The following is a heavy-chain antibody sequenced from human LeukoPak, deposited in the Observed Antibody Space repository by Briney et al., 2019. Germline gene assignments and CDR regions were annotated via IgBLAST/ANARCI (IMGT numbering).Heavy chain of an antibody. Sequence: SETLSLTCTVSGGSISSYYWSWIRQPAGKGLEWIGRIYTSGSTNYNPSLKSRVTMSADTSKNQFSLKLSSVTAADTAVYYCARELTYYYDSSGYSLGYFQHWGQGTLVTVSS. CDR2: IYTSGST. J-gene: IGHJ1*01. D-gene: IGHD3-22*01. CDR1: GGSISSYY. CDR3: ARELTYYYDSSGYSLGYFQH. V-gene: IGHV4-4*07.